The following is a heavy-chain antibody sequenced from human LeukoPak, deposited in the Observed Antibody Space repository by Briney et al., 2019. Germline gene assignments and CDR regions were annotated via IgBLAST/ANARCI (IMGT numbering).Heavy chain of an antibody. V-gene: IGHV3-30-3*01. CDR3: ARGAKGSSSWFDY. CDR1: GFTFSSYA. J-gene: IGHJ4*02. D-gene: IGHD6-13*01. Sequence: GGSLRLSCAASGFTFSSYAMHWVRQAPGKGLEWVAVIPYDGSNKYYADSVKGRFTISRDNSKNTLYLQMNSLRAEDTAVYYCARGAKGSSSWFDYWGQGTLVTVSS. CDR2: IPYDGSNK.